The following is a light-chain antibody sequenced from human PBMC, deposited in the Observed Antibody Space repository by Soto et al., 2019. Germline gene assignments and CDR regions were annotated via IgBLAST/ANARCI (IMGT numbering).Light chain of an antibody. J-gene: IGLJ2*01. CDR1: SGHSSYT. CDR2: LNTDGSH. CDR3: QTWGAGIVV. Sequence: QPVLTQSPSASASLGASVKLTCTLSSGHSSYTIAWHQQQPEKGPRYLMKLNTDGSHSRGDGIPDRFSGSRSGAERYLTISSLQSEDEADYSCQTWGAGIVVFGGGTKLTVL. V-gene: IGLV4-69*01.